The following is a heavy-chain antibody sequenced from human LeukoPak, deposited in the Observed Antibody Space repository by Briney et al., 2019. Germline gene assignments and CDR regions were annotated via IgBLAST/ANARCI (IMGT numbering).Heavy chain of an antibody. J-gene: IGHJ4*02. CDR1: GFTFSSYA. V-gene: IGHV3-23*01. CDR2: ISGSGDST. CDR3: ARGGSGWYPLDY. Sequence: GGSLRLSCAASGFTFSSYAMSWVRQAPGKGLEWVSAISGSGDSTYYADSVKGRFTISRDSSKNTLFLQMNSLRAEDTAVYYCARGGSGWYPLDYWGQGTLVTVSS. D-gene: IGHD6-19*01.